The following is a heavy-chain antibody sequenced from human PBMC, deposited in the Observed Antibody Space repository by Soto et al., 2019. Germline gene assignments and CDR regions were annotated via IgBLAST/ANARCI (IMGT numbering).Heavy chain of an antibody. D-gene: IGHD3-3*01. CDR2: IYYSGST. CDR3: ARGITLFGVVIIPWFDP. J-gene: IGHJ5*02. CDR1: GGSISSGGYY. Sequence: QVQLQESGPGLVKPSQTLSLTGTVSGGSISSGGYYWSWIRQHPGKGLEWIGYIYYSGSTYYNPSLKSRVTISVDTSKNQFSLKLSSVTAADTAVYYCARGITLFGVVIIPWFDPWGQGTLVTVSS. V-gene: IGHV4-31*03.